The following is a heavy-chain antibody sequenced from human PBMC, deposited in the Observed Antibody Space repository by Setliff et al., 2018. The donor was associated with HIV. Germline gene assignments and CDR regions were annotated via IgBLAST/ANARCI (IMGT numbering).Heavy chain of an antibody. D-gene: IGHD1-26*01. CDR1: GGFISTYY. V-gene: IGHV4-59*08. Sequence: PSETLSLTCTVSGGFISTYYWTWIRQSPGKGLEWIGHVSYSGSTNYNPSLKSRVTISVDTSKNQFSLNLNSVTAADTAIYYCARRRPPPSGMYSSYYMDVCGKVTAVTVSS. CDR2: VSYSGST. J-gene: IGHJ6*03. CDR3: ARRRPPPSGMYSSYYMDV.